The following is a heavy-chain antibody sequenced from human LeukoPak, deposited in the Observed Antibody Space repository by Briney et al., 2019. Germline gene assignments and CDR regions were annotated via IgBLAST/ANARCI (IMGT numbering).Heavy chain of an antibody. J-gene: IGHJ4*02. CDR2: INPDDEST. CDR3: ARASYYYGSGSYYNFFDY. CDR1: GFTFRKYW. Sequence: GGSLRLSCAASGFTFRKYWLHWVRQAPGKGLVWVSRINPDDESTSYADSVKGRFTISRDNAKSTLYLQMNSLRAEDTAVYYCARASYYYGSGSYYNFFDYWGQGTLVTVSS. V-gene: IGHV3-74*01. D-gene: IGHD3-10*01.